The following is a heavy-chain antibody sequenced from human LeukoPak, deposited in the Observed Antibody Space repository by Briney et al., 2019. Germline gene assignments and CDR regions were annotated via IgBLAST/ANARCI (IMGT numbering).Heavy chain of an antibody. Sequence: GGSLRLSCAASGFTFSDYYMSWIRQAPGKGLEWVSYISGSGSTIYYADSVKGRFTISRDNAKNSLYLQMNSLRPDDTAVYYCAKDLDGSGTYYNTGQDAFDFWGQGTMVTVSS. CDR1: GFTFSDYY. CDR2: ISGSGSTI. D-gene: IGHD3-10*01. CDR3: AKDLDGSGTYYNTGQDAFDF. V-gene: IGHV3-11*04. J-gene: IGHJ3*01.